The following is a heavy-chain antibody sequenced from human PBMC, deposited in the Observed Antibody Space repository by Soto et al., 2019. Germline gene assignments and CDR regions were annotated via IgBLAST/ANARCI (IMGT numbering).Heavy chain of an antibody. D-gene: IGHD3-22*01. CDR2: ITGSGDYT. V-gene: IGHV3-23*01. Sequence: GGSLRLSCAASGFTFSNYAMSWVRQAPGKGLEWVPSITGSGDYTYYADSVKGRFTISRDNSKNTLYLQINSLRAEDTAVYYCAKARYYDSTGYLYYFDYWGQGTLVTVSS. CDR1: GFTFSNYA. CDR3: AKARYYDSTGYLYYFDY. J-gene: IGHJ4*02.